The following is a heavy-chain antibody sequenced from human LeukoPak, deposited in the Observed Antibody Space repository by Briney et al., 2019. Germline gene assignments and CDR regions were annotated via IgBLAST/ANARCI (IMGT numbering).Heavy chain of an antibody. CDR1: GYTFTSYG. CDR2: ISAYNGNT. J-gene: IGHJ4*02. Sequence: ASVKVSCKASGYTFTSYGTSWVRHAPGQGLEWMGWISAYNGNTNYAQNLQGRGTMTTDTSKNTAYMELQSLRSDDTAMYYCARDSALLNNGDWYGGSDYWGQGTLVTVSS. CDR3: ARDSALLNNGDWYGGSDY. D-gene: IGHD4-17*01. V-gene: IGHV1-18*01.